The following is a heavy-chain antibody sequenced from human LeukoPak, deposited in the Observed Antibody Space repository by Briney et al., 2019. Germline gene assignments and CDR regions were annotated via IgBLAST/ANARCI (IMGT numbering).Heavy chain of an antibody. CDR3: ARAHGSLYSSGRNWFDP. V-gene: IGHV1-18*01. CDR2: ISAYNGNT. D-gene: IGHD6-19*01. CDR1: GYTFTSYG. Sequence: ASVKVSCKASGYTFTSYGISWVRQAPGQGLEWMGWISAYNGNTNYAQKLQGSVTMTTDTSTSTAYMELRSLRSDDTAVYYCARAHGSLYSSGRNWFDPWGQGTLVTVSS. J-gene: IGHJ5*02.